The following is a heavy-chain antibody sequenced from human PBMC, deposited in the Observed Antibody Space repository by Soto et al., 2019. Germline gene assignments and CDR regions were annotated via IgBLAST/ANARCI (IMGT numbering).Heavy chain of an antibody. CDR1: GYSFTRNW. D-gene: IGHD1-26*01. CDR2: IYPGDSDT. Sequence: PWESLTIPCTASGYSFTRNWIGWVRQMPGKGLEWMGIIYPGDSDTRYSPSFQGQVTISADKSISTAYLQWSSLKASDTAMYYCATRGGGRFSYYYGMDVWGQGTTVTVSS. J-gene: IGHJ6*02. V-gene: IGHV5-51*01. CDR3: ATRGGGRFSYYYGMDV.